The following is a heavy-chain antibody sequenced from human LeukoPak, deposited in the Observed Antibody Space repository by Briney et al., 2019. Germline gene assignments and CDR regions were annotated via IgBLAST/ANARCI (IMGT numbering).Heavy chain of an antibody. CDR3: AKEGYDSSGLSYEFDY. J-gene: IGHJ4*02. Sequence: GGSLRLSCAASGFTFSSYAMSRVRQAPGKGLEWVSAISGSGVSTYYADSVKGRFTISRDNSKNTLYLQMNSLRAEDTAVYYCAKEGYDSSGLSYEFDYWGQGTLVTVSS. CDR1: GFTFSSYA. V-gene: IGHV3-23*01. CDR2: ISGSGVST. D-gene: IGHD3-22*01.